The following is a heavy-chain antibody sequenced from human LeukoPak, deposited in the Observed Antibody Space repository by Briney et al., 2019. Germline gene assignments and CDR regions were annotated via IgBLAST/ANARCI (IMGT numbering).Heavy chain of an antibody. CDR1: GFTVSSNY. V-gene: IGHV3-53*01. Sequence: GGSLRLSCAASGFTVSSNYMSWVRQAPGKGLEWVSVIYSGGSTYYADSVKGRFTISRDNSKNTLYLQMNSLRAEDAAVYYCAQMATIGRSIFNWGQGTLVTVSS. D-gene: IGHD5-24*01. CDR3: AQMATIGRSIFN. J-gene: IGHJ4*02. CDR2: IYSGGST.